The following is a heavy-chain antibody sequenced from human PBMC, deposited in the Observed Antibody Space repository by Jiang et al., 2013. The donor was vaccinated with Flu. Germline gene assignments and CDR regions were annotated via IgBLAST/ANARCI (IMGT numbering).Heavy chain of an antibody. Sequence: VQLVESGAEVKKPGSSVKVSCKASGYTFTSYYMHWVRQAPGQGLEWMGIINPSGGSTSYAQKFQGRVTMTRDTSTSTVYMELSSLRSEDTAVYYCARVIGRSGDAYAFDIWGQGTMVTVSS. CDR3: ARVIGRSGDAYAFDI. V-gene: IGHV1-46*01. CDR1: GYTFTSYY. CDR2: INPSGGST. D-gene: IGHD2-21*02. J-gene: IGHJ3*02.